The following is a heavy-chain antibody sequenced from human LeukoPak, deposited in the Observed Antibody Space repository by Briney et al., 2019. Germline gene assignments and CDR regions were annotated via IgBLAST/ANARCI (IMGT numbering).Heavy chain of an antibody. J-gene: IGHJ4*02. CDR1: TSGTYH. V-gene: IGHV3-20*03. CDR2: INWSGGST. CDR3: ARAPITSPFYFDY. D-gene: IGHD2-2*01. Sequence: TSGTYHWGWIRQPPGKGLEWVSGINWSGGSTGYADPLRGRFTISRDNAKNSLYLQMDSLRAEDTALYYCARAPITSPFYFDYWGQGTLVTVSS.